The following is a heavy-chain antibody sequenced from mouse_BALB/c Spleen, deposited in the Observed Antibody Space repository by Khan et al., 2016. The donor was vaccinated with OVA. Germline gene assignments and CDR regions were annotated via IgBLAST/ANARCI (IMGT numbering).Heavy chain of an antibody. J-gene: IGHJ2*02. CDR1: GFTFSNYW. Sequence: EVKVEESGGGLVQPGGSMKLSCAASGFTFSNYWMNWVRQSPEKGLEWVAEIRLKTDDYVTHYAASVKGRFTISRDASKSSVYLQMNTLRAEDTGIYYCWLLLWGQGTSLTVSS. D-gene: IGHD1-2*01. V-gene: IGHV6-6*02. CDR2: IRLKTDDYVT. CDR3: WLLL.